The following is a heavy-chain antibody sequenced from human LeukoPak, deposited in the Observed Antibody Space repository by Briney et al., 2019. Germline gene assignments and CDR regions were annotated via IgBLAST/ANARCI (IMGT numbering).Heavy chain of an antibody. Sequence: SVKVSCKASGGTFSSYAISWVRQAPGQGLEWMGGIIPIFGTANYAQKFQGRVTITTDESTSTAYMELNSLRSEDTAVYYCAREGFGESSGYMDVWGKGTTVTVSS. CDR1: GGTFSSYA. V-gene: IGHV1-69*05. J-gene: IGHJ6*03. CDR3: AREGFGESSGYMDV. CDR2: IIPIFGTA. D-gene: IGHD3-10*01.